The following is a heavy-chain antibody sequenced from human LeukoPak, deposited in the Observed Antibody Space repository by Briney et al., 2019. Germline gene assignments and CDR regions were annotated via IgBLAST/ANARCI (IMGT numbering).Heavy chain of an antibody. CDR1: GFTFSSYA. CDR3: AKAAWFGELYLDY. Sequence: GGSLRLSCAASGFTFSSYAMSWVRQAPGKGLEWVSALSGSGSSTYYADSVKGRFTISRDNSKSTLYLQMNSLRAEDTAVYYCAKAAWFGELYLDYWGQGTLVTVSS. J-gene: IGHJ4*02. V-gene: IGHV3-23*01. CDR2: LSGSGSST. D-gene: IGHD3-10*01.